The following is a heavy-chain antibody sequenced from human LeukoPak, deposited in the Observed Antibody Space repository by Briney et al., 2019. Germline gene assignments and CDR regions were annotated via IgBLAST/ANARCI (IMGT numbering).Heavy chain of an antibody. J-gene: IGHJ4*02. CDR3: AKLGPTAAAGDY. V-gene: IGHV3-30*18. CDR2: ISYDGSNK. CDR1: GFTFSSYG. Sequence: GGSLRLSCAASGFTFSSYGVHWVRQAPGKGLEWVAVISYDGSNKYYADSVKGRFTISRDNSKNTLYLQMNSLRAEDTAVYYCAKLGPTAAAGDYWGQGTLVTVSS. D-gene: IGHD6-13*01.